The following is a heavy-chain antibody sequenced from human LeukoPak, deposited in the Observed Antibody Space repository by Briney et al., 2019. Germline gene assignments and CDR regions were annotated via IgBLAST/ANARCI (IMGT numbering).Heavy chain of an antibody. J-gene: IGHJ6*03. CDR2: IRYDGSNK. CDR3: AKDSEDIVATSVHYYYYMDV. V-gene: IGHV3-30*02. D-gene: IGHD5-12*01. Sequence: GGSLRLSCAASGFTFSSYGMHWVRQAPGKGLEWVAFIRYDGSNKYYADSVKGRFTISRDNSKNTLYLQMNSLRAEDTAVYYCAKDSEDIVATSVHYYYYMDVWGKGTTVTISS. CDR1: GFTFSSYG.